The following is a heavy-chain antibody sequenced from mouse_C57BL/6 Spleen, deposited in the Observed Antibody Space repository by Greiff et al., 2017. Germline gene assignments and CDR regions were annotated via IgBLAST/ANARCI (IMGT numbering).Heavy chain of an antibody. J-gene: IGHJ4*01. D-gene: IGHD2-3*01. CDR1: GYTFTSYW. V-gene: IGHV1-52*01. Sequence: QVQLQQPGAELVRPGSSVKLSCKASGYTFTSYWMHWVKQRPIQGLEWIGNIDPSDSETHYNQKFKDKATLTVDKSSSTAYMQLSSLTSEDSAVYYCARAIYDGYYYAMDYWGQGTSVTVSS. CDR3: ARAIYDGYYYAMDY. CDR2: IDPSDSET.